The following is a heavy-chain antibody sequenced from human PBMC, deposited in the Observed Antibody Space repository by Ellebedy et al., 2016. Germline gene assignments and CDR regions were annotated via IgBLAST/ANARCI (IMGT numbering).Heavy chain of an antibody. D-gene: IGHD7-27*01. CDR3: ARDPPSINTGTWG. Sequence: GGSLRLXXAASGFSFSSYWMFWVRQAPGKGLQWVSLIYSDGSRHYADSVKGRFTISRDSSKNTLYLQMDSLRVDDTAVYYCARDPPSINTGTWGWGQGTLVTVSS. V-gene: IGHV3-66*01. J-gene: IGHJ4*02. CDR2: IYSDGSR. CDR1: GFSFSSYW.